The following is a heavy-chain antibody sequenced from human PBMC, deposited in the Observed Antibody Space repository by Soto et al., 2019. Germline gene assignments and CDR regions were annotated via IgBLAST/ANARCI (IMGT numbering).Heavy chain of an antibody. J-gene: IGHJ4*02. CDR2: ISGYNGYT. Sequence: QVQLMKSGAEVRRPGTSMRISCTTSGYNFNTYGIIWVRQAPGQGLEWMGWISGYNGYTKYAQNFEDRVTLSTDPSTSTAFLEVRNLRSGDTALYFCARDRDYSHSDADIDYWGQGTLVTVSS. CDR1: GYNFNTYG. D-gene: IGHD3-16*01. V-gene: IGHV1-18*01. CDR3: ARDRDYSHSDADIDY.